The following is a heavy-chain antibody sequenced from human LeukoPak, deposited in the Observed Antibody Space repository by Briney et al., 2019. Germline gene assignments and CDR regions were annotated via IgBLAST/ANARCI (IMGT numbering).Heavy chain of an antibody. D-gene: IGHD1-1*01. J-gene: IGHJ4*02. V-gene: IGHV1-69*05. CDR2: VLPVFGTP. CDR3: ASADDHWNDGFQY. CDR1: VDTFSDFA. Sequence: ASVKVSCKASVDTFSDFALSWLRQVPRQGLEWMGGVLPVFGTPSYAHRFESRGTITTGESTTTGFIEKSSLTSEDTAFYYCASADDHWNDGFQYWGQGTLVTVSS.